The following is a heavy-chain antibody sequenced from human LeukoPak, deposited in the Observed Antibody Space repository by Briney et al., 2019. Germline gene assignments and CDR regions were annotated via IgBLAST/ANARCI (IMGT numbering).Heavy chain of an antibody. J-gene: IGHJ4*02. CDR1: GYTFTGYY. CDR2: INPNSGGT. Sequence: ASVKVSCKASGYTFTGYYMHWVRQAPGQGLEWMGWINPNSGGTNYAQKFQGRVTMTRDTSISTAYMELSRLRFDDTAVYYCAREFGGDYNFDYWGQGTLVTVSS. D-gene: IGHD4-17*01. CDR3: AREFGGDYNFDY. V-gene: IGHV1-2*02.